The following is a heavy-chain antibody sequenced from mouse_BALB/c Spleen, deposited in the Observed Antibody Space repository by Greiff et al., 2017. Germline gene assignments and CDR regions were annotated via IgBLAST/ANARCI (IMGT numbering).Heavy chain of an antibody. D-gene: IGHD1-1*01. CDR3: ASDYYGSSYEAY. J-gene: IGHJ3*01. CDR2: IWSGGST. CDR1: GFSLTSYG. Sequence: VQLVESGPGLVQPSQSLSITCTVSGFSLTSYGVHWVRQSPGKGLEWLGVIWSGGSTDYNAAFISRLSISKDNSKSQVFFKMNSLQADDTAIYYCASDYYGSSYEAYWGQGTLVTVSA. V-gene: IGHV2-4-1*01.